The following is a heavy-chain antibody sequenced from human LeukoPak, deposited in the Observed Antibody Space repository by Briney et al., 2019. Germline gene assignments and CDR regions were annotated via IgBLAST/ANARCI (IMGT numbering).Heavy chain of an antibody. J-gene: IGHJ6*02. Sequence: GGSLRLSCAASGFTFSSYAMHWVRQAPGKGLEWVAVISYDGSNKYYADSVKGRFTISRDNSKNTLYLQMNSLRAEDAAVYYCARDRGYYYDSSGLDYYYGMDVWGQGTTVTVSS. CDR1: GFTFSSYA. D-gene: IGHD3-22*01. CDR3: ARDRGYYYDSSGLDYYYGMDV. V-gene: IGHV3-30-3*01. CDR2: ISYDGSNK.